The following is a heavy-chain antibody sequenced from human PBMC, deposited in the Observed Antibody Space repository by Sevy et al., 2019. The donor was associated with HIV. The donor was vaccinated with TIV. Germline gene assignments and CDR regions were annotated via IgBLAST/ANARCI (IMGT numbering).Heavy chain of an antibody. CDR3: ARARSSSSWYERGYYFDY. CDR1: GYTFTSYG. V-gene: IGHV1-18*01. Sequence: ASVKVSCKASGYTFTSYGISWVRQAPGHGLEWMGWISAYNGNTNYAQKLQGRVTMTTDTSTSTAYMELRSLRSDDTAVYYCARARSSSSWYERGYYFDYWGQGTLVTVSS. CDR2: ISAYNGNT. D-gene: IGHD6-13*01. J-gene: IGHJ4*02.